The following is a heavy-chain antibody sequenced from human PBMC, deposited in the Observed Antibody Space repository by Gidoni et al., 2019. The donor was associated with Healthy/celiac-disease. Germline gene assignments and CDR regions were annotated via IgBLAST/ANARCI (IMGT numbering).Heavy chain of an antibody. J-gene: IGHJ5*02. CDR1: GGPFSSYA. CDR2: IIPIVGTA. Sequence: QVQLVQSGAEVKKPGSSVKVSCKASGGPFSSYAISWVRQAPGQGLEWMGGIIPIVGTANYAQKFQGRVTITADKSTSTAYMELSSLRSEDTAVYYCARDLDCSSTSCYWGSGNWFDPWGQGTLVTVSS. D-gene: IGHD2-2*01. CDR3: ARDLDCSSTSCYWGSGNWFDP. V-gene: IGHV1-69*06.